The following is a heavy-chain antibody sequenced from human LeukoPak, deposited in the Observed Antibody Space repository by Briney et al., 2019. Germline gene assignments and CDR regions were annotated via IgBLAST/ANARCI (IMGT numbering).Heavy chain of an antibody. D-gene: IGHD4-17*01. CDR2: IRYDESKT. CDR1: GFTFSSFG. V-gene: IGHV3-30*02. Sequence: GGSLRLSCAASGFTFSSFGMHWLRQAPGEGLEWVAFIRYDESKTFYADSVKGRFTISRDNSKNTLYLQMNSLRAEDTAVYYCARAPLTTVTTVDIWGQGTMVTVSS. CDR3: ARAPLTTVTTVDI. J-gene: IGHJ3*02.